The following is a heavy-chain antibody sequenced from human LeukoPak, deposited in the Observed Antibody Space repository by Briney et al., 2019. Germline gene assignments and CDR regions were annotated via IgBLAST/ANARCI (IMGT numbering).Heavy chain of an antibody. CDR1: GFTVSSNY. CDR3: ARHTTYYYDSSGYYSDAFDI. CDR2: IYSGGST. D-gene: IGHD3-22*01. Sequence: PGGSLRLSCAASGFTVSSNYMSWVRQTPGKGLEWVSVIYSGGSTYYADSVKGRFTISRDNSKNTLYLQMNSLRAEDTAVYYCARHTTYYYDSSGYYSDAFDIWGQGTMVTVSS. V-gene: IGHV3-66*04. J-gene: IGHJ3*02.